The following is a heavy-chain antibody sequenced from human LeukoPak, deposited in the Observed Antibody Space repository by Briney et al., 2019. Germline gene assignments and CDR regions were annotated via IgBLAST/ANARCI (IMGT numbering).Heavy chain of an antibody. CDR2: ISGSGGST. V-gene: IGHV3-23*01. CDR1: RFTFSSYA. D-gene: IGHD6-6*01. CDR3: AKLRIAAELPMFDY. J-gene: IGHJ4*02. Sequence: GGSLRLSCAASRFTFSSYAMSWVRQAPGKGLEWVSAISGSGGSTYYADSVKGRFTISRDNSKNTLYLQMNSLRAEDTAVYYCAKLRIAAELPMFDYWGQGTLVTVSS.